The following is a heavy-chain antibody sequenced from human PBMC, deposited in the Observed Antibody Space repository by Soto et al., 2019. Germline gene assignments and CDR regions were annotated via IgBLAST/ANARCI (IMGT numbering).Heavy chain of an antibody. J-gene: IGHJ4*02. CDR3: SRGILV. CDR2: ISYGGST. V-gene: IGHV4-31*03. Sequence: QVQLQESGPGLVKPSQTLSLTCTVSGGSINSGGSCWSWIRQHPGKGLDWIGCISYGGSTSYNPSMTSRVTISVDTSKNQFSLKLTSVTAADTAVYYCSRGILVWGQGALITVSS. CDR1: GGSINSGGSC. D-gene: IGHD5-18*01.